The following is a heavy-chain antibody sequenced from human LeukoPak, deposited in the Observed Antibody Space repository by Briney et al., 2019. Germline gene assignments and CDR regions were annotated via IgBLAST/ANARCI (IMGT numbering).Heavy chain of an antibody. J-gene: IGHJ6*02. CDR2: INHSGST. CDR3: ASTSRIAAAGRGYYYYGMDV. D-gene: IGHD6-13*01. V-gene: IGHV4-34*01. CDR1: GGSFSGYY. Sequence: SGTLSLTCAVYGGSFSGYYWSWIRQPPGKGLEWIGEINHSGSTNYNPSLKSRVTISVDTSKDQFSLKLSSVTAADTAVYYCASTSRIAAAGRGYYYYGMDVWGQGTTVTVSS.